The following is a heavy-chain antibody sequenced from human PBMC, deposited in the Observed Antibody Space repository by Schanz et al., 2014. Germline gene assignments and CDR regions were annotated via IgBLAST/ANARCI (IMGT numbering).Heavy chain of an antibody. V-gene: IGHV3-74*01. D-gene: IGHD3-9*01. J-gene: IGHJ4*02. CDR3: ARDPNYDILTGYYVGYYFDY. CDR2: INSDGRST. CDR1: GFTFNDYW. Sequence: EVQLVESGGGLVQPGGSLRLSCAASGFTFNDYWMHWVRQAPGKGLVWVSRINSDGRSTNYADSVKGRFSISRDNARNTLHLQMDSLRAEDTAVYYCARDPNYDILTGYYVGYYFDYWGQGSLVTVSS.